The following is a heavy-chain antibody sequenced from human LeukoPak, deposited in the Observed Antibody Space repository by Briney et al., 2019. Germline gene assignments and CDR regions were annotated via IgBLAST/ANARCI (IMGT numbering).Heavy chain of an antibody. J-gene: IGHJ3*02. CDR3: ARGLTIFGVVRPDAFDI. V-gene: IGHV1-2*06. CDR2: INPNSGGT. CDR1: GYTFTGYY. D-gene: IGHD3-3*01. Sequence: GASVKVSCKASGYTFTGYYMHWVRQAPGQGLEWMGRINPNSGGTNYAQKFQGRVTMTRDTSISTAYMELSRLRSDDTAVYYCARGLTIFGVVRPDAFDIWGQGTMVTVSP.